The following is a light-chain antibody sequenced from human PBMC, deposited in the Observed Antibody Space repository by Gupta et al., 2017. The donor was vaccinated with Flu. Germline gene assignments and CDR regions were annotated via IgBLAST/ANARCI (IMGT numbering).Light chain of an antibody. V-gene: IGKV1-39*01. J-gene: IGKJ4*01. CDR1: QSISSY. CDR3: QQSYSTPPT. Sequence: PSSRAASVGDRVTITCRASQSISSYLNWYQQKPGKAPKLLIYAASSLQSGVPSRFSGSGSGTDFTLTISSLQPEDFATYYCQQSYSTPPTFGGGTKVEIK. CDR2: AAS.